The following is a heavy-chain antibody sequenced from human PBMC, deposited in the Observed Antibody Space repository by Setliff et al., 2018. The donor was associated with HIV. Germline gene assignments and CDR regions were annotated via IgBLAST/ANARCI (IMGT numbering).Heavy chain of an antibody. Sequence: ASVKVSCKASGYTFTSYGISWVRQAPGQGLEWMGWIGAYNGNTNYAQKFQGRVTITRDTSASTAYMELNSLRSEDTAIYYCARGPYSSWSDYWGQGTLVTVSS. V-gene: IGHV1-18*01. CDR3: ARGPYSSWSDY. D-gene: IGHD6-13*01. CDR1: GYTFTSYG. J-gene: IGHJ4*02. CDR2: IGAYNGNT.